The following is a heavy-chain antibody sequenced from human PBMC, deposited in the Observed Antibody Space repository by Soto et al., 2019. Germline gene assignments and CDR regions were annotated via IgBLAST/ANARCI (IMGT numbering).Heavy chain of an antibody. CDR3: ARGPYCGGDCYYDAFDI. CDR1: RYTFTDYY. V-gene: IGHV1-2*02. D-gene: IGHD2-21*02. J-gene: IGHJ3*02. CDR2: INPNSGGT. Sequence: ASVKVSCKASRYTFTDYYIHWVRQAPGQGLQWMGWINPNSGGTNYAQKLQGRVTMTTDTSTSTAYMELRSLRSDDTAVYYCARGPYCGGDCYYDAFDIWGQGTMVTVSS.